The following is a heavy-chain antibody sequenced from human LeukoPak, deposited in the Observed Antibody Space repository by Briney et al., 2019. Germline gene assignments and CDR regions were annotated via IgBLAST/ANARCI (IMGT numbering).Heavy chain of an antibody. Sequence: EASVKVSCKASGYPLTGSYMHWVRKAPGQGLEWLGWINPNSGDTNYAQKFQGRVTMTKDTSISTAYMELNRLRSDDTAMYYCAREEYTYGFYYWGQGTLVTVSS. CDR1: GYPLTGSY. D-gene: IGHD5-18*01. J-gene: IGHJ4*02. CDR3: AREEYTYGFYY. V-gene: IGHV1-2*02. CDR2: INPNSGDT.